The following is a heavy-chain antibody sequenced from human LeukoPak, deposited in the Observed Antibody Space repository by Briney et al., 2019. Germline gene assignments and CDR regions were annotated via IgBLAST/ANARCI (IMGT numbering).Heavy chain of an antibody. CDR2: IIPIFGTA. J-gene: IGHJ4*02. Sequence: GSSVKVSCKASGGTFSSYAISWVRQAPGQGLEWMGGIIPIFGTANYAQKFQGRVTITADGSTSTAYMELSSLRSEDTAVYYCASGGSGSSVYYFDYWGQGTLVTVSS. D-gene: IGHD3-10*01. V-gene: IGHV1-69*01. CDR3: ASGGSGSSVYYFDY. CDR1: GGTFSSYA.